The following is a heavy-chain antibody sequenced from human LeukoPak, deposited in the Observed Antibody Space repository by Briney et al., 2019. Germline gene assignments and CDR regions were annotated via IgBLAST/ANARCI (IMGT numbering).Heavy chain of an antibody. J-gene: IGHJ4*02. D-gene: IGHD3-22*01. CDR1: GFTFDDYG. V-gene: IGHV3-20*04. CDR3: ARVGDYYDSSGYYYASYYFDY. Sequence: GGSLRLSCAASGFTFDDYGMSWVRQAPGKGLKGVSGINWNGGSTGYADSVKGRFTISRDNAKNSLYLQVNSLRAEDTALYYCARVGDYYDSSGYYYASYYFDYWGQGTLVTVSS. CDR2: INWNGGST.